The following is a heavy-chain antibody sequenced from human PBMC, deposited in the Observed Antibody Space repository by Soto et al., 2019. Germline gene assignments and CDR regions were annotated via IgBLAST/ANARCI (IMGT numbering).Heavy chain of an antibody. CDR2: IIPIFGTA. D-gene: IGHD5-12*01. V-gene: IGHV1-69*01. Sequence: QVQLVQSGAEVKKPGSSVKVSCKASGGTFSSYAISWVRQAPGQGLEWMGGIIPIFGTANYAQKFQGRVTITADESTSTAYMELSSLRSEDTAVYFCASSDYVDIVATTYYFDYWGQGTLVTVSS. CDR1: GGTFSSYA. CDR3: ASSDYVDIVATTYYFDY. J-gene: IGHJ4*02.